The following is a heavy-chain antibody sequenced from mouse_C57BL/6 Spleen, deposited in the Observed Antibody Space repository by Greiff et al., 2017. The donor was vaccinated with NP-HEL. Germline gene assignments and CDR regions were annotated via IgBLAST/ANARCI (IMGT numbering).Heavy chain of an antibody. V-gene: IGHV7-3*01. CDR3: ARDYYGSNYWYFDV. D-gene: IGHD1-1*01. CDR1: GFTFTDYY. Sequence: DVQLVESGGGLVQPGGSLSLSCAASGFTFTDYYMRWVRQPPGKALEWLGFLRNKANGYTTEYSASVKGRFTISRDNSQSILYLQMNALRAEDSATYYCARDYYGSNYWYFDVWGTGTTVTVSS. CDR2: LRNKANGYTT. J-gene: IGHJ1*03.